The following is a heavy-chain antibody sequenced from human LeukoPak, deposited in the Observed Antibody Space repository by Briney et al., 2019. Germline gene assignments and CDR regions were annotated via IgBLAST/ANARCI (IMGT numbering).Heavy chain of an antibody. V-gene: IGHV4-59*01. CDR1: GGSISSYY. Sequence: SETLPLTCTVSGGSISSYYWSWIRQPPGKGLEWIGYIYYSGSTNYNPSLKSRVTISVDTSKNQFSLKLSSVTAADTAVYYCARDMMGATTGDDAFDIWGQGTMVTVSS. J-gene: IGHJ3*02. D-gene: IGHD1-26*01. CDR3: ARDMMGATTGDDAFDI. CDR2: IYYSGST.